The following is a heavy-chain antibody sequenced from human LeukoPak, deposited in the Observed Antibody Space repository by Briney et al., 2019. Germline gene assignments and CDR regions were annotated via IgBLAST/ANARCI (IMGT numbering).Heavy chain of an antibody. J-gene: IGHJ4*02. CDR1: GFIFSNYD. CDR3: AMGRHGDY. D-gene: IGHD3-10*01. Sequence: GGSLRLSCAASGFIFSNYDMNWVRQAPGKGLEWVSFISSSSNLIYYADSVKGRFTISRDNAKDSLYLQMNSLRAEDTAVYYCAMGRHGDYWGQGTLVTVSS. V-gene: IGHV3-48*01. CDR2: ISSSSNLI.